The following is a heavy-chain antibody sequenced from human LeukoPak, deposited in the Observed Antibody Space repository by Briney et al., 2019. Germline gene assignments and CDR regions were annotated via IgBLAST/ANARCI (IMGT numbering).Heavy chain of an antibody. CDR1: GITLSNYG. CDR3: AIRKQQVVPPRAYPYYYGMDV. CDR2: ISGSGGST. J-gene: IGHJ6*02. V-gene: IGHV3-23*01. Sequence: GGSLRLSCAVSGITLSNYGMSWVRQAPGKGLEWVAGISGSGGSTNYADSVKGRFTISRDNPKNTLYLHMNSLRAEDTAVYFCAIRKQQVVPPRAYPYYYGMDVWGQGTTVTVSS. D-gene: IGHD6-13*01.